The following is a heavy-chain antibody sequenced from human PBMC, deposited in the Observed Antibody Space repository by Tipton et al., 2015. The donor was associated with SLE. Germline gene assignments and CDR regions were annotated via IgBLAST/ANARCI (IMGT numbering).Heavy chain of an antibody. V-gene: IGHV3-30*02. Sequence: SLRLSCAAAGFTYSGYAMHWVRQAPGKGREGVAFIRADGSNKDYADSVKGRVTIPRDNSKNPLYLQMNRLRVEDTAVYYCAGGTGVYFDHWGQGTLVTVSS. J-gene: IGHJ4*02. CDR3: AGGTGVYFDH. D-gene: IGHD3-16*01. CDR2: IRADGSNK. CDR1: GFTYSGYA.